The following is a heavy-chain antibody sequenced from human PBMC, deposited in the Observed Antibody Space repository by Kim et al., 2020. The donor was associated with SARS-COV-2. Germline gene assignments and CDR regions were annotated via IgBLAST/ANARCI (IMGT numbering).Heavy chain of an antibody. CDR1: GLTFSSCS. CDR3: AREGKWIDS. V-gene: IGHV3-33*01. D-gene: IGHD1-26*01. J-gene: IGHJ4*02. Sequence: GGSLRLSCEVTGLTFSSCSMHWVRQAPGKGLEWVAVIWHDGSAEYYADSVKGRFTISRDNSKNTLYLQMNSLRAEDTAVYYCAREGKWIDSWGQGTLVTVSS. CDR2: IWHDGSAE.